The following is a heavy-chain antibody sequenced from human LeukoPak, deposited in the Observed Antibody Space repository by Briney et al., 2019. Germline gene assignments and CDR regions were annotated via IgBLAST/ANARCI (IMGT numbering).Heavy chain of an antibody. J-gene: IGHJ3*02. CDR1: GGTFSSYA. V-gene: IGHV1-69*05. Sequence: SVKVSCKASGGTFSSYAISWVRQAPGQGLEWMGGIIPIFGTANYAQKFQGRVTITTDESTSTAYMELSSLRSEDTAVYYCAHLAGDYSGSYPPDAFDIWGQGTMGTVSS. D-gene: IGHD1-26*01. CDR3: AHLAGDYSGSYPPDAFDI. CDR2: IIPIFGTA.